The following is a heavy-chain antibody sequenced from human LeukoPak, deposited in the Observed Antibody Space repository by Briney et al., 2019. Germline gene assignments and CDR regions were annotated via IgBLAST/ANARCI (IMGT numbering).Heavy chain of an antibody. D-gene: IGHD2-15*01. Sequence: ASVKVSCKASGYTFTGYYFHWVRQAPGQGLEWMGWINPNSGGTNYAQKFQGRVTMTRDTSISTAYMELSRLGSDDTAVYYCARVEGYCSGGGCLLGNYYFDYWGQGTLVTVSS. CDR3: ARVEGYCSGGGCLLGNYYFDY. J-gene: IGHJ4*02. V-gene: IGHV1-2*02. CDR2: INPNSGGT. CDR1: GYTFTGYY.